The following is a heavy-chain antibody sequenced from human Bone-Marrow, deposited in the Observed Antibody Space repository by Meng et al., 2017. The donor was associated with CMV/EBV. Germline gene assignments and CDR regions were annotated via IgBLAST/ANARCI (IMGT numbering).Heavy chain of an antibody. J-gene: IGHJ4*02. CDR2: IDWDDDE. CDR1: GFSVGASGKR. D-gene: IGHD1-7*01. V-gene: IGHV2-70D*14. CDR3: LRAITGTHSWGWFFDY. Sequence: SGPTLVKPTQALALTYTVSGFSVGASGKRVSWIRQAPGEAPEWLARIDWDDDEFYSKSLRTKLTISKDTAENQVILTMTNMDPMDTATYYCLRAITGTHSWGWFFDYWGPGILVTVSS.